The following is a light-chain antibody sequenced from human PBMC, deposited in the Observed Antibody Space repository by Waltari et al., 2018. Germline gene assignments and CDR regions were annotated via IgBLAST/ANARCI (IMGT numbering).Light chain of an antibody. CDR3: QSADSRGSYHWV. CDR1: VVPNKH. Sequence: SYELTQPPSVSVSPGQTATIPCSGDVVPNKHASWYQKKPDQAPVLVMKKDTERPSGIPERFSGSSSGATVALTISGVQAEDEADYYCQSADSRGSYHWVFGGGTKLTVL. V-gene: IGLV3-25*03. J-gene: IGLJ3*02. CDR2: KDT.